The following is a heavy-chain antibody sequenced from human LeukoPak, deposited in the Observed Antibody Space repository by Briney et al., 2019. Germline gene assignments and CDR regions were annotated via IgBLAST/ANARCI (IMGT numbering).Heavy chain of an antibody. CDR2: IHRSGSP. Sequence: SETLSLTCTVSLDSTTSNFWSWVRQPPGKGLEWIGEIHRSGSPNYNPSLQSRVTISIDRSRNQIVLELSSVTAADTAVYYCAREILVGFNPGAYWGQGTLVTVSS. V-gene: IGHV4-4*02. D-gene: IGHD1-14*01. J-gene: IGHJ4*02. CDR1: LDSTTSNF. CDR3: AREILVGFNPGAY.